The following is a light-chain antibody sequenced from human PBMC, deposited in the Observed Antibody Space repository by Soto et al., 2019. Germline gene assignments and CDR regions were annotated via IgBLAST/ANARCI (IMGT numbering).Light chain of an antibody. V-gene: IGKV3-15*01. CDR1: QSLSYH. J-gene: IGKJ4*01. CDR2: DVS. Sequence: IVMTRTPATLSVSPGERVTLSCRASQSLSYHVAWYQQKPGQTPRLVMYDVSSRASGIPARFSGSRSGTEFSLTISRLQSEDFAVYYCQQYNSWLTFGGGTKV. CDR3: QQYNSWLT.